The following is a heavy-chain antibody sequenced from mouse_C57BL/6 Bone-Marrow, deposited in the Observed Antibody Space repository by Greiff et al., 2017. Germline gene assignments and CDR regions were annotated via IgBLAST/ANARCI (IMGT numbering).Heavy chain of an antibody. V-gene: IGHV1-81*01. CDR3: ARLPHYYGSSYETY. CDR1: GYTFTSYG. D-gene: IGHD1-1*01. Sequence: QVQLKESGAELARPGASVKLSCKASGYTFTSYGISWVKQRTGQGLEWIGEIYPRSGNTYYNEKFKGKATLTADKSSSTAYMELRSLTSEDSAVYFCARLPHYYGSSYETYWGQGTLVTVSA. J-gene: IGHJ3*01. CDR2: IYPRSGNT.